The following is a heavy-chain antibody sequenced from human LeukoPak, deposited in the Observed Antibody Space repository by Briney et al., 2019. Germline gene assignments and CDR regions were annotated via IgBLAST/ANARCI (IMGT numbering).Heavy chain of an antibody. Sequence: PGGSLRLSCAASGFTFSSYSMNWVRQAPEKGLEWASYISSSSSTIYYADSVKGRFTISRDNAKNSLYLQMNSLRDEDTAVYYCARARRIVGATVYFDYWGQGTLVTVSS. V-gene: IGHV3-48*02. J-gene: IGHJ4*02. CDR1: GFTFSSYS. CDR3: ARARRIVGATVYFDY. CDR2: ISSSSSTI. D-gene: IGHD1-26*01.